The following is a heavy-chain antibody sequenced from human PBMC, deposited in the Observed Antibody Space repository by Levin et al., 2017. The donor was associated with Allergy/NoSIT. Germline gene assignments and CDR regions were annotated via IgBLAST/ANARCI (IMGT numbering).Heavy chain of an antibody. D-gene: IGHD2-21*02. CDR1: GFTFSSYA. V-gene: IGHV3-23*01. J-gene: IGHJ4*02. CDR2: ISGSGGYT. CDR3: AKEPPYCGGDCYSIVDS. Sequence: SCAASGFTFSSYAMNWVRQAPGKGLEWVSVISGSGGYTYYADSVKGRFTISRDNSKNTLYLQMNSLRAEDTALYYCAKEPPYCGGDCYSIVDSWGQGTLVTVSS.